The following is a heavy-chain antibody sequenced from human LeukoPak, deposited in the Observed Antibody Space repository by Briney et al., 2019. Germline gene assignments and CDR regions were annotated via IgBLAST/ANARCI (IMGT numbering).Heavy chain of an antibody. Sequence: GGSLRLSCAASGFSFSSYSMNWVRQAPGKGLEWVSYISGSGGTSYYADSVKGRFTISRDNAKSSLYLQMNSLRAEDTAVYYCARFYCSSTSCLEDYWGQGTLVTVSS. CDR3: ARFYCSSTSCLEDY. D-gene: IGHD2-2*01. CDR2: ISGSGGTS. CDR1: GFSFSSYS. V-gene: IGHV3-48*04. J-gene: IGHJ4*02.